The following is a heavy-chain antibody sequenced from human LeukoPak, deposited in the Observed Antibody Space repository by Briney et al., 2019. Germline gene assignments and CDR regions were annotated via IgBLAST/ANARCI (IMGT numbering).Heavy chain of an antibody. J-gene: IGHJ4*02. Sequence: GGSLRLSCAASGFTFSSYAMSWVRQAPGKGLEWASAISGSGGSTYYADSVKGRFTISRDNSKNTLYLQMNSLRAEDTAVYYCAKDFLITFGGVIAPCFDYWGQGTLVTVSS. CDR2: ISGSGGST. V-gene: IGHV3-23*01. CDR1: GFTFSSYA. D-gene: IGHD3-16*02. CDR3: AKDFLITFGGVIAPCFDY.